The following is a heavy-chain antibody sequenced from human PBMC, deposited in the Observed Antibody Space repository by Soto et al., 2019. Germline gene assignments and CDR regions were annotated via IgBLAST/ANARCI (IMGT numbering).Heavy chain of an antibody. CDR1: GGSISSYY. CDR2: IYYSGST. CDR3: ARERLLHENWFDP. V-gene: IGHV4-59*01. J-gene: IGHJ5*02. Sequence: PSETLSLTCTVSGGSISSYYWSWIRQPPGKGLEWIGYIYYSGSTNYNPSLKSRATISVDTSKNQFSLKLSSVTAADTAVYYCARERLLHENWFDPWGQGTLVTVSS. D-gene: IGHD2-15*01.